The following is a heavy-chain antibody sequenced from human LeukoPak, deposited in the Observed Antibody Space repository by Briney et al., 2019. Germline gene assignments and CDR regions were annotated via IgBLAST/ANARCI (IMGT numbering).Heavy chain of an antibody. CDR1: GGSISSSSYY. Sequence: KPSETLSLTCTVSGGSISSSSYYWGWIRQPPGKGLEWIGSIYYSGSTYYNPSLKSRVTISVDTSKNQFSLKLSSVTAADTAVYYCARRVVAARPFDYWGQGTLDTVSS. CDR2: IYYSGST. J-gene: IGHJ4*02. D-gene: IGHD6-6*01. CDR3: ARRVVAARPFDY. V-gene: IGHV4-39*01.